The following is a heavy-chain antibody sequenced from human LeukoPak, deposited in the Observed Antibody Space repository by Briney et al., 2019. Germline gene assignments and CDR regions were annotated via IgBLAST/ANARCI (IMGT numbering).Heavy chain of an antibody. D-gene: IGHD3-10*01. J-gene: IGHJ4*02. CDR3: ANDLGYYGSGSPSGGYFDY. V-gene: IGHV3-30*18. CDR2: ISYDGSNK. Sequence: PGRSLRLPCAASGFTFSSYGMHWVRQAPGKGLEWVAVISYDGSNKYYADSVKGRFTISRDNSKNTLYLQMNSLRAEDTAVYYCANDLGYYGSGSPSGGYFDYWGQGTLVTVSS. CDR1: GFTFSSYG.